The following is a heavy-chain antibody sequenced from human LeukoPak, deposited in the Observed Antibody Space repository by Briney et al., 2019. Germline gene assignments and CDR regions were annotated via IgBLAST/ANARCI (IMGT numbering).Heavy chain of an antibody. V-gene: IGHV3-23*01. CDR1: GFTFSSYA. D-gene: IGHD3-22*01. J-gene: IGHJ4*02. CDR2: ISGSGGST. CDR3: AKAGSSGYYPAY. Sequence: GGSLRLSCAASGFTFSSYAMSWVRQAPGKGLEWVSAISGSGGSTYYADSVKGRFTISRDYSKNTLYLQMNSLRAEDTAVYYCAKAGSSGYYPAYWGQGTLVTVSS.